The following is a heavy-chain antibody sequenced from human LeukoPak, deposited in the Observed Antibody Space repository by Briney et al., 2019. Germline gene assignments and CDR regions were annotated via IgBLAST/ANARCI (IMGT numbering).Heavy chain of an antibody. CDR2: IIPIFGTA. D-gene: IGHD1-14*01. Sequence: SVKVSCKASGYTFTSYGISWVRQAPGQGLEWMGGIIPIFGTANYAQKFQGRVTITADESTSTAYMELSSLRSDDTAVYYCARGNPTNDAFDIWGQGTMVTVSS. V-gene: IGHV1-69*13. J-gene: IGHJ3*02. CDR1: GYTFTSYG. CDR3: ARGNPTNDAFDI.